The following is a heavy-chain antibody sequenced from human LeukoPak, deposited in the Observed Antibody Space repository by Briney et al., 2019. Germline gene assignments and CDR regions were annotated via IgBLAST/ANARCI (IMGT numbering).Heavy chain of an antibody. CDR2: IVVGSGNT. CDR3: AADPLFNYYGSGSYPNPDY. Sequence: SVKVSCKASGFTFTSSAVQWVRQARGQRLEWIGWIVVGSGNTNYAQKFQERVTITRDMSTSTAYMELSSLRSEDTAVYYCAADPLFNYYGSGSYPNPDYWGQGTLVTVTS. CDR1: GFTFTSSA. D-gene: IGHD3-10*01. V-gene: IGHV1-58*01. J-gene: IGHJ4*02.